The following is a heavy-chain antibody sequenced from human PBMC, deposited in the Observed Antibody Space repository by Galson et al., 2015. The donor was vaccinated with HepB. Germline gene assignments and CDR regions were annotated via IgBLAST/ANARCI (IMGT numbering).Heavy chain of an antibody. CDR2: TYFRSKWYY. CDR3: SRGVLTWTGYDYGSFFDY. J-gene: IGHJ4*02. CDR1: GDSVSSNSAS. V-gene: IGHV6-1*01. Sequence: CAISGDSVSSNSASWNWNRQSPSRGLEWLGMTYFRSKWYYDYAVSVKSRMSINPDTSKNQFSLQLNSVTPEDTAGYYCSRGVLTWTGYDYGSFFDYWGQGSQVTVSS. D-gene: IGHD5-12*01.